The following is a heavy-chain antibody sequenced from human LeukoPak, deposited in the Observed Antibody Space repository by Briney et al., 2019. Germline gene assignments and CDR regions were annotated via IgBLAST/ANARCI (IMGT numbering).Heavy chain of an antibody. D-gene: IGHD3-10*01. CDR1: GGSFSGYY. Sequence: SETLSLTCAVYGGSFSGYYWSWIRQPPGKGLEWIGEINHSGSTNYNPSLKSRVTISVDTSKNQFSPKLSSVTAADTAVYYCARGPRSYYYGSGSAAFNWFDPWGQGTLVTVSS. J-gene: IGHJ5*02. V-gene: IGHV4-34*01. CDR3: ARGPRSYYYGSGSAAFNWFDP. CDR2: INHSGST.